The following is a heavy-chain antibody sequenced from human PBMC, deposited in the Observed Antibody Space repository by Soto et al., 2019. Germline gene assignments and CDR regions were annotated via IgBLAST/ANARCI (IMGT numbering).Heavy chain of an antibody. CDR1: GFTFDSYW. CDR2: IYSDGTST. CDR3: ARGDRGAFDL. J-gene: IGHJ3*01. V-gene: IGHV3-74*01. D-gene: IGHD1-26*01. Sequence: EVPLVESGGGLVQPGESLRLSCAASGFTFDSYWMHWVRQAPGKGLVWVSRIYSDGTSTTYADSVKGRFTISRENAKNTVSLQMISLRADDTAVYYCARGDRGAFDLWGQGTVVTFSS.